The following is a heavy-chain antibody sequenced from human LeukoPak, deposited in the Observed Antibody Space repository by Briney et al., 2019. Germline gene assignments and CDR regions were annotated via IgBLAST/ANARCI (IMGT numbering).Heavy chain of an antibody. J-gene: IGHJ3*02. CDR1: GYTFTSYW. D-gene: IGHD1-14*01. CDR3: ARTISGTDAFGI. CDR2: IDPSDSYT. Sequence: GEARKSACTGSGYTFTSYWITWVRQIPGKGMGWMGKIDPSDSYTNYSPSLQGNATISNDKSFSTAYLQWSRLKASDTAFYYCARTISGTDAFGIWGQGTMVTVSS. V-gene: IGHV5-10-1*01.